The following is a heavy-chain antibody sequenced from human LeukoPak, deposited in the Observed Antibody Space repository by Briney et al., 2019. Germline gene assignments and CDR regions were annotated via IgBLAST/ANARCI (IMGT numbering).Heavy chain of an antibody. CDR2: IRGDGV. CDR3: AKSRVEVAGTGGFDT. V-gene: IGHV3-23*01. J-gene: IGHJ3*02. CDR1: GFTFAIYH. D-gene: IGHD2-15*01. Sequence: GGSLRLSCATSGFTFAIYHMSWVRQAPGKGLEWVATIRGDGVYYADSVKGRFTISRDDSENTVYVQMNSLRAEDTAVYYCAKSRVEVAGTGGFDTWGQGTLVAVSS.